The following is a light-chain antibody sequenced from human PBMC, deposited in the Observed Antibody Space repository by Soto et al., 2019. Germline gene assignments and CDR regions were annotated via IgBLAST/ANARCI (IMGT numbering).Light chain of an antibody. V-gene: IGLV2-14*01. J-gene: IGLJ1*01. CDR3: SSYISSSSLYV. Sequence: QSALTQPASVSGSPGQSITISCTGTNSDVGGYNFVSWYQQHPGKAPKLMIHEVSNRPSGVSNRFSGSKSGNTASLTISGLQAEDEADYYCSSYISSSSLYVFGTGTKSPS. CDR1: NSDVGGYNF. CDR2: EVS.